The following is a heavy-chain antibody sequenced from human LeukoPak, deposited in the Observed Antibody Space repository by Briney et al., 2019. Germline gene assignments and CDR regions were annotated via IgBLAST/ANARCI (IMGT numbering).Heavy chain of an antibody. CDR3: ARHRIAVVPAATFDF. V-gene: IGHV4-39*01. Sequence: SETLSLTCTVSGGSISSSSYYWGWIRQPPGKGLEWIGSIYYSGSTYYNPSLKSRVTISVDTSKNQFSLKLSSVTAADTAVYYCARHRIAVVPAATFDFWGQGTLVTVSS. D-gene: IGHD2-2*01. CDR1: GGSISSSSYY. J-gene: IGHJ4*02. CDR2: IYYSGST.